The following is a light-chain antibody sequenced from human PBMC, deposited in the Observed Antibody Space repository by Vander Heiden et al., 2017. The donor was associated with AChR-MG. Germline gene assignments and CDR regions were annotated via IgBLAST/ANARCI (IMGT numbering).Light chain of an antibody. CDR3: QQYQSWPPLT. Sequence: EVVMTQSPATLSVSPGERVTLSCRASQSVNGNLAWYQQKPGQAPRLLIYGASTRASGIPARFSGSGSGTEYTLTISSLQSEDFAIYYCQQYQSWPPLTFGGGTKVEIQ. CDR2: GAS. CDR1: QSVNGN. J-gene: IGKJ4*01. V-gene: IGKV3-15*01.